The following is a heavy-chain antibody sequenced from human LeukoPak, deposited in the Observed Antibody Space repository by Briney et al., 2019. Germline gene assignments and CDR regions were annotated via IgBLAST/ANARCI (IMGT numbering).Heavy chain of an antibody. CDR1: GFTFDDYA. Sequence: PGGSLRLSCAASGFTFDDYAMHWVRQAPGKGLEWVSGISWNSGSIGYADSVRGRFTVSRDNAKNSLYLQMNSPRAEDTALYYCAKGHYYYDSSGYYYETSFDYWGQGTLVTVSS. V-gene: IGHV3-9*01. J-gene: IGHJ4*02. CDR2: ISWNSGSI. D-gene: IGHD3-22*01. CDR3: AKGHYYYDSSGYYYETSFDY.